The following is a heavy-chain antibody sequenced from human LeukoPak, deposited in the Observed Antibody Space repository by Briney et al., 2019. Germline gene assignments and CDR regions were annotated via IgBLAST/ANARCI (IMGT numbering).Heavy chain of an antibody. Sequence: GGSERLSCAASGFTVSSNSMSWVRQAPGKGLEWVSITYSDGRAYYADSVRGRFTVSRDNTKDTLYLQMNSLRAEDTAVYYCARTETYRFDYWGHGTLVTVSS. CDR3: ARTETYRFDY. V-gene: IGHV3-53*01. CDR2: TYSDGRA. CDR1: GFTVSSNS. J-gene: IGHJ4*03.